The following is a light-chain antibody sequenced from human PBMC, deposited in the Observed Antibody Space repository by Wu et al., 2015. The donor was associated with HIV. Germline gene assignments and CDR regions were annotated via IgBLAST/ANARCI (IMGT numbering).Light chain of an antibody. CDR1: QGIGNE. J-gene: IGKJ2*01. Sequence: MLTQTPGTLSLSPGDRITLLCRASQGIGNELAWYQQKRGQTPRLIVYGASQRAPGVPDRFGGSVSGSDFSLIINRLETEDFAFYFCQHRETFGPGTKLDLK. CDR2: GAS. CDR3: QHRET. V-gene: IGKV3-11*01.